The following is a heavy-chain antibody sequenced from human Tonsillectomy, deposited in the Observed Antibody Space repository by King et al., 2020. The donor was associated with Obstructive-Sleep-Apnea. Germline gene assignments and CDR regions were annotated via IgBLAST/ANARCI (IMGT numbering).Heavy chain of an antibody. J-gene: IGHJ4*02. CDR1: GYSFTSYW. CDR2: IYPGDSDT. Sequence: QLVQSGAEVKKPGESLKISCKGSGYSFTSYWIGWVRQMPGKGLEWMGIIYPGDSDTRYSPSFQGQVTISADKSISTAYLQWSSLKASDTAMYYCARLGYYYGSGAGRGYFDYWGQGTLVTVSS. V-gene: IGHV5-51*01. CDR3: ARLGYYYGSGAGRGYFDY. D-gene: IGHD3-10*01.